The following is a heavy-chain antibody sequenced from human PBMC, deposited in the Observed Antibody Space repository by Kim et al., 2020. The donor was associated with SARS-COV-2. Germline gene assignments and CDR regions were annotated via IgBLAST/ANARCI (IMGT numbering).Heavy chain of an antibody. CDR2: INPNSGGT. CDR1: GYTFTGYY. Sequence: ASVKVSCKASGYTFTGYYMHWVRQAPGQGLEWMGRINPNSGGTNYAQKFQGRVTMTRDTSISTAYMELSRLRSDDTAVYYCARVWKSITIFGVVIMDDAFDIWGQGTMVTVSS. CDR3: ARVWKSITIFGVVIMDDAFDI. J-gene: IGHJ3*02. D-gene: IGHD3-3*01. V-gene: IGHV1-2*06.